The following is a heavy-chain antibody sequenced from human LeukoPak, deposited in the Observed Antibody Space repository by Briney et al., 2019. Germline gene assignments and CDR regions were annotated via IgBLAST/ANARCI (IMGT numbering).Heavy chain of an antibody. CDR1: GGSFNNYY. CDR3: ARHPAATAAFYI. Sequence: SETLSLTCTVSGGSFNNYYWSWIRQPPGKGLEWIGYIYYSGGDMNYNPSLKSRLTISVDTSKNQISLMLTPMTAADTAVEYVARHPAATAAFYIWAQGTMVTVSS. D-gene: IGHD6-13*01. CDR2: IYYSGGDM. V-gene: IGHV4-59*08. J-gene: IGHJ3*02.